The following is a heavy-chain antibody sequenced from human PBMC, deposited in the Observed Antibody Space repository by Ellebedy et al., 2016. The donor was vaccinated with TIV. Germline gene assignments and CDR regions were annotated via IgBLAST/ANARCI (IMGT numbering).Heavy chain of an antibody. Sequence: AASVKVSCKASGYTFTDYSMHWVRQAPGQGLEWKGRIKPNSGYTNYARKFQGRVTMTRDTSIRTDYMELSRLRSEDTAVYFCARLREDILTGYSYFDYWGQGTLVTVSS. CDR1: GYTFTDYS. J-gene: IGHJ4*02. CDR3: ARLREDILTGYSYFDY. CDR2: IKPNSGYT. D-gene: IGHD3-9*01. V-gene: IGHV1-2*02.